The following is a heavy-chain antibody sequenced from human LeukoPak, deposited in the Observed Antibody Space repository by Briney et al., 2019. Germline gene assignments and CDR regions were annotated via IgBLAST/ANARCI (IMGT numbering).Heavy chain of an antibody. D-gene: IGHD6-13*01. CDR3: ARQNGGPYSSSWTPGY. CDR2: ISSSGGRT. CDR1: GLTLSSYA. Sequence: GGSLRLSCGDSGLTLSSYAMSWVRQAPGKGLEWVSRISSSGGRTSYEDSVEGRFTISRDNSKNTLYLQTNSLRAEDTAVYYCARQNGGPYSSSWTPGYWGQGTLVTVS. J-gene: IGHJ4*02. V-gene: IGHV3-23*01.